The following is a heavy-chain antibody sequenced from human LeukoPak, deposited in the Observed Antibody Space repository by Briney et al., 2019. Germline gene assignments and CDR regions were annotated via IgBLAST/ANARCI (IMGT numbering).Heavy chain of an antibody. CDR2: IYHSGST. D-gene: IGHD3-16*01. CDR3: ARIMITFGGVNNWFDP. CDR1: GYSISSGYY. Sequence: SETLSLTCAVSGYSISSGYYWGWIRQPPGKGLEWIGSIYHSGSTYYNPSLKSRVTISVDTSKNQFSLKLSSVTAADTAVYYCARIMITFGGVNNWFDPWGQGTLVTVSS. V-gene: IGHV4-38-2*01. J-gene: IGHJ5*02.